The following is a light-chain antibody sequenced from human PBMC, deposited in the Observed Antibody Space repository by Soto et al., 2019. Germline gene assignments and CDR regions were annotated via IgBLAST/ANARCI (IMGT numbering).Light chain of an antibody. CDR2: AAS. Sequence: EIVMTQSPATLSVSPGERATLSCRASQSVYSNLAWYQQKPGQAPRLLIYAASTRATGIPATFSGSGSGTELTLTISSLQSENFAVYYCQQYNTWPSYTFDQVTKLDIK. J-gene: IGKJ2*01. V-gene: IGKV3-15*01. CDR1: QSVYSN. CDR3: QQYNTWPSYT.